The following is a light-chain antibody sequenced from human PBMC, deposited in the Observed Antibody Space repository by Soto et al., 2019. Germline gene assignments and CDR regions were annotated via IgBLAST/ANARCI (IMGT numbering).Light chain of an antibody. J-gene: IGLJ1*01. CDR3: CSYAGDNIFV. CDR1: SSDVGTYYL. CDR2: EGT. Sequence: QSALTQPASVSGAPGQSITISCTGTSSDVGTYYLFSWYQQHPGKVPKLMSYEGTKRPSGVSDRFSGSKSGNTASLTISRLQAEDEANYYCCSYAGDNIFVFGNGTKLTVL. V-gene: IGLV2-23*01.